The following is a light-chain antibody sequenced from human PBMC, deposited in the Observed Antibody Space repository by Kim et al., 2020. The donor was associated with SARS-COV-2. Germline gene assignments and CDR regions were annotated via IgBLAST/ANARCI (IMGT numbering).Light chain of an antibody. Sequence: PGERATLSCRASQSVSTYLAWYQQKPGQAPRLLIYDASNRATGVPARFSGSGSGTDFTLTISSLQSEDFAVYYCQQRSNWPPALTFSGGTKVDIK. J-gene: IGKJ4*01. CDR1: QSVSTY. CDR3: QQRSNWPPALT. V-gene: IGKV3-11*01. CDR2: DAS.